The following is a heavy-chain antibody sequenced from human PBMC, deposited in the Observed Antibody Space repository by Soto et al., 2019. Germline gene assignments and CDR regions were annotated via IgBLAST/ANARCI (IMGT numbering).Heavy chain of an antibody. CDR2: ISSSSSYI. J-gene: IGHJ6*03. D-gene: IGHD1-26*01. Sequence: EVQLVESGGGLVKPGGSLRLSCAASGFTFSSYSMNWVRQAPGKGLEWVSSISSSSSYIYYADSVKGRFTISRDNAKNSLYLQMNSLRAEDTAVYYCAKGAATDYYMDVWGKGTMVTVSS. V-gene: IGHV3-21*01. CDR1: GFTFSSYS. CDR3: AKGAATDYYMDV.